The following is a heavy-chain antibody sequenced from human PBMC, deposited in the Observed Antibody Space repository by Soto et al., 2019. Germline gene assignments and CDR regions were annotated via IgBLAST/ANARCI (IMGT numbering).Heavy chain of an antibody. CDR2: IKQDGSEK. D-gene: IGHD6-13*01. V-gene: IGHV3-7*02. CDR3: ASIIAAAGTRWFDP. Sequence: EVQLVESGGGLVQPGGSLRLSCAASGFTFSSYWMSWVRQAPGKGLEWVANIKQDGSEKYYVDSVKGRFTISRDNAKNSLYLQMNSLRAEDTAVYYCASIIAAAGTRWFDPWGQGTLVTVSS. J-gene: IGHJ5*02. CDR1: GFTFSSYW.